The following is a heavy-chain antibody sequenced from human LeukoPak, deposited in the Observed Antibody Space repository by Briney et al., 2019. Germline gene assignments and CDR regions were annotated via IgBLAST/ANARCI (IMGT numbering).Heavy chain of an antibody. J-gene: IGHJ4*02. CDR1: GGSISSGGYY. CDR3: ARAGGIFSPFGY. Sequence: SQTLSLTCTVSGGSISSGGYYWSWIRQHPGKGLEWIGYIYYSGGTYYNPSLKSRVTISVDTSKNQFSLKLSSVTAADTAVYYCARAGGIFSPFGYWGQGTLVTVSS. V-gene: IGHV4-31*03. D-gene: IGHD3-3*01. CDR2: IYYSGGT.